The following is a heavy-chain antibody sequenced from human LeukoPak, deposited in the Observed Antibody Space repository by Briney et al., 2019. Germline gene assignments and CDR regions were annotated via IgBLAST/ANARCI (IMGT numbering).Heavy chain of an antibody. CDR1: GYSFTSYW. Sequence: GESLKISCKGSGYSFTSYWIGWVRQLPGKGLEWMGIISPGDSDTRYSLSFQGQVTISADKSISTAYLQWSSLKASDTAMYYCARRDIYCSSTSCYDYWGQGTLVTVSS. CDR3: ARRDIYCSSTSCYDY. J-gene: IGHJ4*02. CDR2: ISPGDSDT. V-gene: IGHV5-51*01. D-gene: IGHD2-2*01.